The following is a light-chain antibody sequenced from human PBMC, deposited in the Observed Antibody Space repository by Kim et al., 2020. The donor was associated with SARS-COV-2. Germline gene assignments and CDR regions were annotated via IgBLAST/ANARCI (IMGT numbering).Light chain of an antibody. Sequence: ASVGDRVTITCRASQDIDNALAWYQQKPGKVPQVLIYAASTLQSGVPSRFSGSGYGTEFTLTIGSLQPEDVATYYCQQYNNAPWTFGPGTKVDIK. CDR2: AAS. J-gene: IGKJ1*01. CDR1: QDIDNA. CDR3: QQYNNAPWT. V-gene: IGKV1-27*01.